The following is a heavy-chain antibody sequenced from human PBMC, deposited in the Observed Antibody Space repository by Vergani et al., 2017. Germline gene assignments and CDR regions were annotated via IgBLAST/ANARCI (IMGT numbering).Heavy chain of an antibody. Sequence: QVQLQESGPGLVKPSETLSLTCTVSGGSVSSGSYYWSWIRQPPGKGLEWIGYIYYSGSTNYNPSRKSRVTISVDTSKNQFSLKLSSVTAADTAVYYCARGIKSGSYYFDYWGQGTLVTVSS. J-gene: IGHJ4*02. CDR2: IYYSGST. D-gene: IGHD1-26*01. V-gene: IGHV4-61*01. CDR3: ARGIKSGSYYFDY. CDR1: GGSVSSGSYY.